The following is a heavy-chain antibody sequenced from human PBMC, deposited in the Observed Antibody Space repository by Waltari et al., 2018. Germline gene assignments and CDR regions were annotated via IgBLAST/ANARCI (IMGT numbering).Heavy chain of an antibody. CDR1: GFTFSRYW. V-gene: IGHV3-74*01. J-gene: IGHJ3*02. Sequence: EVQLVESGGGLVQPGGSLRLSCAASGFTFSRYWMHWVRQAPGKGLVWVSRINSDGSGTSYADSVKGRFTISRDNAKNTLYLQMNSLRAEDTAVYYCASYMTTVPRRAFDIWGQGTMVTVSS. CDR2: INSDGSGT. CDR3: ASYMTTVPRRAFDI. D-gene: IGHD4-17*01.